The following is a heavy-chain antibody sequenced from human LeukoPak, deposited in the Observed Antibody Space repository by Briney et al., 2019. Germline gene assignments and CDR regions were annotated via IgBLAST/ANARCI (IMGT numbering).Heavy chain of an antibody. CDR1: GFTFSSYW. V-gene: IGHV3-7*01. Sequence: PGGSLRLSCAASGFTFSSYWMSWVRQAPGKGLEGVANIKQDGSERYYVDSVKGRFTISKDHDKNSLYLQMNSLSAEDTAVYYCATVPYCGDDCYPEYFQHWGQGTLVTVSS. D-gene: IGHD2-21*02. CDR3: ATVPYCGDDCYPEYFQH. J-gene: IGHJ1*01. CDR2: IKQDGSER.